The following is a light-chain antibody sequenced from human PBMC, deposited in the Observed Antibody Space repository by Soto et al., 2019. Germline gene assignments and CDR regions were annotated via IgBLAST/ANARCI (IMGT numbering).Light chain of an antibody. CDR3: QQYDSYWLT. CDR1: QSIGSW. Sequence: DIPMSQSPSTLSASVGDRVTITCRASQSIGSWLAWYQQKPGKAPKLLLFDASTLKSGVPSRFSGSGSGTEFTLTISSLQPDDFATYYCQQYDSYWLTFGGGTKVDIK. V-gene: IGKV1-5*01. CDR2: DAS. J-gene: IGKJ4*01.